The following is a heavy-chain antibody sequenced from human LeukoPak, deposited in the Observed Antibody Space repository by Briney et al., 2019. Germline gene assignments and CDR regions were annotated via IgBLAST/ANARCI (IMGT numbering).Heavy chain of an antibody. CDR1: GDSISSSGFY. D-gene: IGHD3-22*01. V-gene: IGHV4-31*03. CDR2: IFYRGST. J-gene: IGHJ4*02. Sequence: SETLSLTCTVSGDSISSSGFYWNWIRQHPGKGLEWIGYIFYRGSTYYNPSLKSRVAMSVDTSKNQFSLKLSSVTAADTAVYHCARDSSGYFAFEYWGQGILVTVSS. CDR3: ARDSSGYFAFEY.